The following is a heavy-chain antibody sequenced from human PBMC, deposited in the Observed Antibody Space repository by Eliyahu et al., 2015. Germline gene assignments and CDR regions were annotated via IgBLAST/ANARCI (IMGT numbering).Heavy chain of an antibody. V-gene: IGHV4-4*09. Sequence: QVQLQESGPGLVKPSETLSLTCTVSGGSISSYYWSWIRQPPGKGLEWIGYIYTSGSTNYNPSLKSRVTISVDTSKNQFSLKLSSVTAADTAVYYCARHLRVGTTFYYYYYAMDVWGQGTTVIVSS. D-gene: IGHD1-26*01. CDR2: IYTSGST. J-gene: IGHJ6*02. CDR1: GGSISSYY. CDR3: ARHLRVGTTFYYYYYAMDV.